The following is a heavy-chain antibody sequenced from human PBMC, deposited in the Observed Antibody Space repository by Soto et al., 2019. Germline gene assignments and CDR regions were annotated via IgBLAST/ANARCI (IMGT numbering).Heavy chain of an antibody. V-gene: IGHV3-30*18. CDR2: ISNDGDDK. Sequence: QVQLVESGGGVVQPGRSLRLSCAASGFTFNNYGIHWVRQAPGKGLEWVAVISNDGDDKYYADSVKGRFTISRDNSRNTLYLQMNSPRPEDTAMYYCAKEGIDLWSAFDYWGQGTLITVSS. D-gene: IGHD5-18*01. CDR1: GFTFNNYG. CDR3: AKEGIDLWSAFDY. J-gene: IGHJ4*02.